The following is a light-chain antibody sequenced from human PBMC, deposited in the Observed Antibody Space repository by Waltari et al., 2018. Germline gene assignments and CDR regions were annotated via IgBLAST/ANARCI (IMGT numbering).Light chain of an antibody. J-gene: IGLJ2*01. CDR3: SSYTRSSTLVV. CDR2: DVS. CDR1: NSDVGAYNY. Sequence: QSALTQPASVSGSPGQSITISCTGTNSDVGAYNYVSWYQQHPGQAPKLVIYDVSKRPSGVSNRFSGSKSANTASLTISGLQTDDEADYYCSSYTRSSTLVVFGGGTKLTVL. V-gene: IGLV2-14*01.